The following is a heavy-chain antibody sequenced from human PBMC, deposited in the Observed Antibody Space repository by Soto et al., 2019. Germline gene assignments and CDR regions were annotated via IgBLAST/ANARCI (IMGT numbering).Heavy chain of an antibody. V-gene: IGHV3-74*01. J-gene: IGHJ3*01. Sequence: EVQLVESGGGLVQPGGSLRLSCAASGFTFRTFVMHWVRQAPGKGLVWVSRINSDGSDKRYADSVKGQFTISRDNAKNTVDVQMSSAGGEDMGSYFSVRGKDRLNFRGQGKIATLAS. CDR1: GFTFRTFV. CDR3: VRGKDRLNF. CDR2: INSDGSDK.